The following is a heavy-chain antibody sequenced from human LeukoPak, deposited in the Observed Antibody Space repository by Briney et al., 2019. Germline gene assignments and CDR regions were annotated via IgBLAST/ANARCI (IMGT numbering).Heavy chain of an antibody. CDR2: ISGSGGST. J-gene: IGHJ4*02. D-gene: IGHD3-22*01. CDR3: AKKDYYDSSGYYYVPLFF. Sequence: PGGSLRLSCAASGFTFSSYAMSWVRQAPGKGLEWVSAISGSGGSTYYADSVKGRFTISRDNSKNTLYLQMNSLRAEDTAVYYCAKKDYYDSSGYYYVPLFFWGQGTLVTVSS. CDR1: GFTFSSYA. V-gene: IGHV3-23*01.